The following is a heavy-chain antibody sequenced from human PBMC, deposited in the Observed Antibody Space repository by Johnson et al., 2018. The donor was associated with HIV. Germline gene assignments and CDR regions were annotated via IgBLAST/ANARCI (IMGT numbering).Heavy chain of an antibody. J-gene: IGHJ3*02. D-gene: IGHD1-26*01. V-gene: IGHV3-30*18. CDR1: GFTFSSYG. CDR2: ISYDGSNK. Sequence: QVQLVESGGGVVQPGRSLRLSCAASGFTFSSYGMHWVRQAPGKGLAWVAVISYDGSNKYYTDSVKGRFTISRDNSKNTLYLQMNSLRAEDTAVYYCAKDGMGGNYWYAFDIWGQGTMVTVSS. CDR3: AKDGMGGNYWYAFDI.